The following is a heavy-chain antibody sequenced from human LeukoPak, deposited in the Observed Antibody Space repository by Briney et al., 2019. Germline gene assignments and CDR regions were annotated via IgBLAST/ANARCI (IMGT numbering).Heavy chain of an antibody. D-gene: IGHD3-9*01. CDR3: ARAHYDILTGYLTWFDP. CDR2: IYYSGST. V-gene: IGHV4-39*07. J-gene: IGHJ5*02. CDR1: GGSISSSSYY. Sequence: SETLSLTCTVSGGSISSSSYYWGWIRQPPGKGLEWIGSIYYSGSTYYNPSLKSRVTISVDASKNQFSLKLSSVTAADTAVYYCARAHYDILTGYLTWFDPWGQGTPVTVSS.